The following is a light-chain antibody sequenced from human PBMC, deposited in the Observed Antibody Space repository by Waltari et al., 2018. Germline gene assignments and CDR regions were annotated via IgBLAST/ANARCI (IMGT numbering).Light chain of an antibody. V-gene: IGKV3-20*01. Sequence: EIVLTQSPGTLSLSPVYGAPLYCRASHNLSSSQLAWYLQKPGHATRLLMNGAYRRATGIPDRFSGSGSGTDFTLTISRLEPEDFAVFYCHQFGESPDTFGQGTRLEIK. J-gene: IGKJ5*01. CDR1: HNLSSSQ. CDR3: HQFGESPDT. CDR2: GAY.